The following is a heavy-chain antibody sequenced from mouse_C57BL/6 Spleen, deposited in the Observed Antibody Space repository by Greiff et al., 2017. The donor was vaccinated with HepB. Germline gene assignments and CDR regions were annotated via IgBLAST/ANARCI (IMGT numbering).Heavy chain of an antibody. CDR3: ARHWATTVVDWYFDV. CDR2: INPDSSTI. D-gene: IGHD1-1*01. J-gene: IGHJ1*03. Sequence: EVKLVESGGGLVQPGGSLKLSCAASGIDFSRYWMSWVRRAPGKGLEWIGEINPDSSTINYAPSLKDKFIISRDNAKNTLYLQMSKVRSEDTALYYCARHWATTVVDWYFDVWGTGTTVTVSS. V-gene: IGHV4-1*01. CDR1: GIDFSRYW.